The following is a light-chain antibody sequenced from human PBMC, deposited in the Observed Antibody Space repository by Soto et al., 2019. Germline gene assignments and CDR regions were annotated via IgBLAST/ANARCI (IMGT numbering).Light chain of an antibody. Sequence: EIVLTQSPGTLSLSPGERATLSCRANQSVSSSYLAWYQQKPGQAPRLLIYGASSRATGIPDRFSGSGSGTHFTLTISRLEPEDFAVYYCQQYGSSPGTFGQGTKVEIK. J-gene: IGKJ1*01. V-gene: IGKV3-20*01. CDR3: QQYGSSPGT. CDR1: QSVSSSY. CDR2: GAS.